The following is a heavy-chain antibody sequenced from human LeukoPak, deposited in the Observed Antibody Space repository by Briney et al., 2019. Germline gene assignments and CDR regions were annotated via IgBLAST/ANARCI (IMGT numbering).Heavy chain of an antibody. V-gene: IGHV1-24*01. CDR3: ATAPVRGLTLDY. CDR1: GYTLTELS. CDR2: FDPEDGET. J-gene: IGHJ4*02. Sequence: ASVKVSCKVSGYTLTELSMHWVRQAPGKGLEWMGGFDPEDGETIYAQKFQGRVTVSEDPATDTAYMELSSLRSEDPAVYYCATAPVRGLTLDYWGQGTLVTVSS. D-gene: IGHD3-10*01.